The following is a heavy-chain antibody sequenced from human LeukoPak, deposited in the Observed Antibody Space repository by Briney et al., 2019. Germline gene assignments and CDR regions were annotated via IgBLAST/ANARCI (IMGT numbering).Heavy chain of an antibody. CDR1: GFTFSSYG. Sequence: GRSLRLSCAASGFTFSSYGMHWVRQAPGKGLEWVAVIWYDGSNKYYADSVKGRFTISRDNSKNTLYLQMNSLRAEDTAVYYCARQLPNYYGMDVWGKGTTVTVSS. J-gene: IGHJ6*04. CDR2: IWYDGSNK. CDR3: ARQLPNYYGMDV. D-gene: IGHD1-26*01. V-gene: IGHV3-33*08.